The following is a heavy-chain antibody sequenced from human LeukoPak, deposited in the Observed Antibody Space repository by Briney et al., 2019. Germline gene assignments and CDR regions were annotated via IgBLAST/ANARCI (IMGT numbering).Heavy chain of an antibody. J-gene: IGHJ4*02. Sequence: SETLSLTCTVSGVSSSSYYWSWLRQPPGKGLEWIGYIYYTGSTNYNPSLKSRVTVSVDTSRNQFSLRLSSVTAADTAVYYCARGGSRVISSSDFDSWGQGILVTVSS. D-gene: IGHD6-6*01. CDR2: IYYTGST. CDR1: GVSSSSYY. CDR3: ARGGSRVISSSDFDS. V-gene: IGHV4-59*01.